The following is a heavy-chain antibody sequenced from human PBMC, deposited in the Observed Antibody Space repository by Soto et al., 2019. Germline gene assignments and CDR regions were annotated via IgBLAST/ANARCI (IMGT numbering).Heavy chain of an antibody. D-gene: IGHD3-16*01. V-gene: IGHV3-33*01. CDR2: IWSDGSIA. CDR1: RVTFSTFD. J-gene: IGHJ6*02. Sequence: GGSRRRSWAASRVTFSTFDMHGGRQAPGKGLEWVALIWSDGSIAFYADFVQDRFFISRDKSRNTLYLQMNSLRDEDPAVSYCPGEPRGGNSAMDVSGQGTTV. CDR3: PGEPRGGNSAMDV.